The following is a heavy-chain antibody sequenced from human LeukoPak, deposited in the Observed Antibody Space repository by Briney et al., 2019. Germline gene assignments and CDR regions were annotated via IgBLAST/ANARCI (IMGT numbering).Heavy chain of an antibody. Sequence: GGSLRLSCAASGFTFSSNAMSWVRQAPGKGLEWVSAISGSRATTYYADSVKGRFTISRDNSKNTLYLQMHSLRAEDTAVYYCVKSYDSSGYYLPYWGQGTLVTVSS. J-gene: IGHJ4*02. V-gene: IGHV3-23*01. CDR3: VKSYDSSGYYLPY. CDR2: ISGSRATT. D-gene: IGHD3-22*01. CDR1: GFTFSSNA.